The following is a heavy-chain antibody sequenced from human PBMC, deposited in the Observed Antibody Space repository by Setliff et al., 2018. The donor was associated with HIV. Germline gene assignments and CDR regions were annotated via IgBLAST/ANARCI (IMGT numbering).Heavy chain of an antibody. CDR2: IYYSGCT. D-gene: IGHD2-15*01. J-gene: IGHJ4*02. CDR1: GGSIRSSSSY. CDR3: ARVVDADYLDY. Sequence: PSETLSLTCTVSGGSIRSSSSYWGWIRQPPGKGLEWIGIIYYSGCTYYKPSLKSRVTISVDTSKNQFSLKLNSVTAADTAMYYCARVVDADYLDYWGQGTPVTVSS. V-gene: IGHV4-39*01.